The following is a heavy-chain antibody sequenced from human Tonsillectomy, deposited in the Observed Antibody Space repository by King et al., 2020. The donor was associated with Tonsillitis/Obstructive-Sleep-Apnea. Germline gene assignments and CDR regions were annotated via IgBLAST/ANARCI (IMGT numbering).Heavy chain of an antibody. CDR1: GFTFSSYW. Sequence: VQLVESGGGLVQPGGSLRLSCAASGFTFSSYWMSWVRQAPGKGLEWVANIKQDGSEKNYVDSVKGRFTISRDNAKNSLYLQMNSLRAEDTAVYYCAKLRFLEWLYYYFDYWGQGTLVTVSS. V-gene: IGHV3-7*01. D-gene: IGHD3-3*01. J-gene: IGHJ4*02. CDR3: AKLRFLEWLYYYFDY. CDR2: IKQDGSEK.